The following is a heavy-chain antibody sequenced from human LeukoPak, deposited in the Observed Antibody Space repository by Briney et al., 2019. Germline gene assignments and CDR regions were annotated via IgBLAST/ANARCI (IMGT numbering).Heavy chain of an antibody. Sequence: GASVKVSCKASGGTFSSYAISWVRQAPGQGLEWMGRIIPILGIANYAQKFQGRVTITADKSTSTAYMELSSLRSEDTAVYYCATSPRDATVTTNYYYGMDVWGQGTTVTVSS. D-gene: IGHD4-17*01. CDR3: ATSPRDATVTTNYYYGMDV. CDR2: IIPILGIA. V-gene: IGHV1-69*04. CDR1: GGTFSSYA. J-gene: IGHJ6*02.